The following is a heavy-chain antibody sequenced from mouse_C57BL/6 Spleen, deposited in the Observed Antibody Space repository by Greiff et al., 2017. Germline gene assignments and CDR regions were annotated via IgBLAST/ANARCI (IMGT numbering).Heavy chain of an antibody. CDR2: LNPSTGGT. Sequence: VQLKQSGPELVKPGASVKISCKASGYSFTGYYMNWVKQSPEKSLEWIGELNPSTGGTTYNQKFKAKATLTVDKSSSTSYMQLKSLTSEDSAVYYCARSYVGCAYWGQGTLGTVSA. D-gene: IGHD6-5*01. V-gene: IGHV1-42*01. CDR3: ARSYVGCAY. CDR1: GYSFTGYY. J-gene: IGHJ3*01.